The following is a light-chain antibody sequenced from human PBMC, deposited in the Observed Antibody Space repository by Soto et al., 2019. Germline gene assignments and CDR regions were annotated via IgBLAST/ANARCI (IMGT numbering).Light chain of an antibody. CDR2: LAS. V-gene: IGKV1-39*01. CDR3: QQTLSNPRT. CDR1: QKIHNF. Sequence: DIQMTQSPSPLSASLGDRVTVTCRASQKIHNFVSWYQQKPGQAPKLLIFLASTLESGVPSRFGGRGSGTDFTLTISDLQPEDVATYYCQQTLSNPRTFGGGTKVEI. J-gene: IGKJ4*01.